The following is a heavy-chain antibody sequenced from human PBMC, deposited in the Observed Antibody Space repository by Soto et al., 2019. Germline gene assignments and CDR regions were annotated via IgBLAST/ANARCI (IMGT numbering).Heavy chain of an antibody. CDR1: GFTFSSYW. D-gene: IGHD3-10*01. J-gene: IGHJ4*01. CDR3: ARATGADKEDY. V-gene: IGHV3-7*04. Sequence: EVQLVESGGGLVQPGGSLRLSCAASGFTFSSYWMSWVRQAPGKGLEWVANIKEDGSERYYVDSVKGRFTISRDNAKNSLYLQMNSLRAEDTAVYYCARATGADKEDYWGHGTLVTVSS. CDR2: IKEDGSER.